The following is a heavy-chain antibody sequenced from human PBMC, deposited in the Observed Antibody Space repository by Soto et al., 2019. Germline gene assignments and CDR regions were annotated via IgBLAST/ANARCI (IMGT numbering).Heavy chain of an antibody. D-gene: IGHD4-17*01. CDR1: GGSISRYY. CDR2: ISYSGST. Sequence: QVQLQESGPGLVKPSDTLSLTCTVSGGSISRYYWSWIRQPPGKGLEWIGYISYSGSTHYNPSLKSRVTISVDTSTNQLSLKLSSVTAADTAVYYCARRYGYYFDYWGQGTLFTVSS. J-gene: IGHJ4*02. CDR3: ARRYGYYFDY. V-gene: IGHV4-59*08.